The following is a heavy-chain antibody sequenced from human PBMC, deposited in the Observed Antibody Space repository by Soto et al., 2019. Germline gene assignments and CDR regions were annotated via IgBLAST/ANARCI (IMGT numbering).Heavy chain of an antibody. D-gene: IGHD6-19*01. CDR2: IYCRGNT. V-gene: IGHV4-39*01. CDR3: ARHKDTSRRYLLLDY. CDR1: GGSIRSGGHY. J-gene: IGHJ4*02. Sequence: SETRSLTCTVSGGSIRSGGHYWGWIRQPPGKGLEWIGNIYCRGNTYYNPSLMSRVTISVDTSKNQSSLKLRSVTATDTAVYYCARHKDTSRRYLLLDYWRQGSMVTVSA.